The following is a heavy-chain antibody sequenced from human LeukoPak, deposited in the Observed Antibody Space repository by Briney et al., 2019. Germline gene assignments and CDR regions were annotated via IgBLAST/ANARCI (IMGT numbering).Heavy chain of an antibody. J-gene: IGHJ3*02. CDR2: IYYSGST. V-gene: IGHV4-61*01. Sequence: SETLSLTCTVSGGSVSSGSYYWSWIRQPPGKGLEWIGYIYYSGSTNYNPSLKSRVTISVDTSKNQFSLKLSSVTAADTAVYYCARVVEEYDYVWGSYRSEAFDIWGQGTKVTVSS. CDR3: ARVVEEYDYVWGSYRSEAFDI. D-gene: IGHD3-16*02. CDR1: GGSVSSGSYY.